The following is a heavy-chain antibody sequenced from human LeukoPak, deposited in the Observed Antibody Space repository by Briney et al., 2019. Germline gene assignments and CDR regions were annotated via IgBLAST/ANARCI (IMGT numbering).Heavy chain of an antibody. V-gene: IGHV6-1*01. Sequence: SQTLSLTRAISGDSVSSNSAAWNWIRQSPSRGLEWLGRTYYRSKWYNDYAVSVKSRITINPDTSKNQFSLQLNSVTPEDTAVYYCAREEVGYYDSSGYYYYYMDVWGKGTTVTVSS. D-gene: IGHD3-22*01. CDR1: GDSVSSNSAA. CDR3: AREEVGYYDSSGYYYYYMDV. J-gene: IGHJ6*03. CDR2: TYYRSKWYN.